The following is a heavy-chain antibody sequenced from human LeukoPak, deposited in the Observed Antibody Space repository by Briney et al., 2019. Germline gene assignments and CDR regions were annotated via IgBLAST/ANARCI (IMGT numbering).Heavy chain of an antibody. Sequence: PGRSLRLSCAASGFTFDDYAMHWVRQAPGKGLEWVSGISWNSGSIGYADSVKGRFTISRDNAKNSLYLQMNSLRAEDTAIYYCVRGNPFGGYWGQGTLVTVSS. CDR1: GFTFDDYA. J-gene: IGHJ4*02. CDR2: ISWNSGSI. CDR3: VRGNPFGGY. D-gene: IGHD2-15*01. V-gene: IGHV3-9*01.